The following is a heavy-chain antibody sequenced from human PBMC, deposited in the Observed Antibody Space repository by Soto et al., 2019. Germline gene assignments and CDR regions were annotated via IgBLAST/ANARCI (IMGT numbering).Heavy chain of an antibody. CDR1: GVTFSSYA. Sequence: SVKVSCKASGVTFSSYAISWVRQAPGQVLEWMGGIIPVFGTANYAQKFQGRVTITADESTSTAYMERTSLRSEDMAVYYCARDLSRGSYSFFQHWGKGTLVTAPQ. CDR2: IIPVFGTA. V-gene: IGHV1-69*13. CDR3: ARDLSRGSYSFFQH. J-gene: IGHJ1*01. D-gene: IGHD1-26*01.